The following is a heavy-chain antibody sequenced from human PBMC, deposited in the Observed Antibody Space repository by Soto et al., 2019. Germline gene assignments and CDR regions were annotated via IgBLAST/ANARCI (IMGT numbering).Heavy chain of an antibody. D-gene: IGHD5-18*01. V-gene: IGHV3-23*01. CDR1: GFTFSSSA. J-gene: IGHJ6*02. Sequence: EVQLLESGGGLVQPGGSLRLSCAASGFTFSSSAMSWVRQAPGKGLEWVSAISGSGGSTYYADSVKGRFTISRDNSKNTLYLQMNSLRAEDTAVYYCAKDTAMVPSYGMDVWGQGTTVTVSS. CDR2: ISGSGGST. CDR3: AKDTAMVPSYGMDV.